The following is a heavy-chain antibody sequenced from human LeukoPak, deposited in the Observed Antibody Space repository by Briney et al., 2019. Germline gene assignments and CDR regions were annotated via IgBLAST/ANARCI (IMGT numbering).Heavy chain of an antibody. J-gene: IGHJ6*02. CDR2: VSGSGRNT. Sequence: GGSLRLSCAGSGFTFSNYAMTWVRQAPGKGLEWVSSVSGSGRNTFYPDSVEGRFTISRDNSKNTVYLQMNSLRAEDTAVYYCARAEYQLLPYYYYGMDVWGQGTTVTVSS. CDR3: ARAEYQLLPYYYYGMDV. D-gene: IGHD2-2*01. CDR1: GFTFSNYA. V-gene: IGHV3-23*01.